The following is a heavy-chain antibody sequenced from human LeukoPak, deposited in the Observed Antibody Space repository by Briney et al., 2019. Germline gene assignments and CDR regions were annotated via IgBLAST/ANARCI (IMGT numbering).Heavy chain of an antibody. CDR2: ISWNSGSI. V-gene: IGHV3-9*01. D-gene: IGHD6-13*01. CDR1: GFTFDDYA. Sequence: GRSLRLSCAASGFTFDDYAMHWVRQAPGKGLEWVSGISWNSGSIGYADSVKGRFTISRDNAKNSLYLQMNSLRAEDTALYYCARDPAKFIAAAGAGAAFDIWGQGTMVTVSS. CDR3: ARDPAKFIAAAGAGAAFDI. J-gene: IGHJ3*02.